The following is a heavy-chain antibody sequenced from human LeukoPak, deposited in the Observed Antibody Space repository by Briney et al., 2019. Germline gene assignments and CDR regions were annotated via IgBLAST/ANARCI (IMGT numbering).Heavy chain of an antibody. CDR1: GYTLTELS. Sequence: GASVKVSCKVSGYTLTELSMHWVRQAPGKGLEWMGGCDPEDGETIYAQKFQGRVTMTEDTSTDTAYMELSSLRSEDTAVYYCATDKITYYYGPQTANDAFDIWGQGTMVTVSS. CDR3: ATDKITYYYGPQTANDAFDI. J-gene: IGHJ3*02. D-gene: IGHD3-10*01. CDR2: CDPEDGET. V-gene: IGHV1-24*01.